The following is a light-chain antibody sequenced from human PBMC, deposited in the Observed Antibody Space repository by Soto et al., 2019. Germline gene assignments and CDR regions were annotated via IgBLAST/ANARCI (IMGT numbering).Light chain of an antibody. CDR1: QSVSRH. V-gene: IGKV3-11*01. Sequence: EIVLTQSPATLALSPGERATLSCRASQSVSRHFAWSQQKPGQAPRLLIYDASNRATGIPARFSGSGSGTDFTLTISSLEPEDFAVYYCQHRTTPFTFGGGTKVQIK. J-gene: IGKJ4*01. CDR2: DAS. CDR3: QHRTTPFT.